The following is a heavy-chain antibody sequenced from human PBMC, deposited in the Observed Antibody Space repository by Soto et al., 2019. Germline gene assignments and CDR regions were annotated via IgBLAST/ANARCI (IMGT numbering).Heavy chain of an antibody. CDR1: GFTFSSYG. Sequence: GGSLRLSCAASGFTFSSYGMHWVRQAPGKGLEWVAVIWYDGSNKYYADSVKGRFTISRDNSKNTLYLQMNSLRAEDTAVYYCAKEVVAGKNNWFDPWGQGTLVTVSS. V-gene: IGHV3-33*06. J-gene: IGHJ5*02. CDR2: IWYDGSNK. D-gene: IGHD2-15*01. CDR3: AKEVVAGKNNWFDP.